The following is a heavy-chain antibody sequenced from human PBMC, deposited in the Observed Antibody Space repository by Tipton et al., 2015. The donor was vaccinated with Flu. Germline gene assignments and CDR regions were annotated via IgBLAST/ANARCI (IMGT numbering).Heavy chain of an antibody. CDR1: GAFTPNYY. CDR2: VHYTGRT. D-gene: IGHD1-1*01. J-gene: IGHJ4*02. CDR3: ARHTYAQLGPPYFDF. Sequence: GLVKPSETLSLTCTVSGAFTPNYYWSWIRQTPQKGLEWIGYVHYTGRTKFNPSLKSRLVMSVDTSKNQLYLRLTSLTASDTAVYYCARHTYAQLGPPYFDFWGQGTLVTVSS. V-gene: IGHV4-59*08.